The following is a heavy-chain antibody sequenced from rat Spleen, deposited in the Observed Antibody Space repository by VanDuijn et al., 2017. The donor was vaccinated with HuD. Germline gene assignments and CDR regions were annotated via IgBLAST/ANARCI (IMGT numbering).Heavy chain of an antibody. CDR2: INPDGDNT. CDR3: AKDRGLGAVDY. V-gene: IGHV5-58*01. J-gene: IGHJ2*01. D-gene: IGHD5-1*01. CDR1: GFTFSSSW. Sequence: EVQLVETGGGLVQPGRSLKLSCVVSGFTFSSSWMYWIRQVPGKGLEWISSINPDGDNTYYPDSVKGRFTISRDNAENTLYLQMNSLRSEDTATYYCAKDRGLGAVDYWGQGVMVTVSS.